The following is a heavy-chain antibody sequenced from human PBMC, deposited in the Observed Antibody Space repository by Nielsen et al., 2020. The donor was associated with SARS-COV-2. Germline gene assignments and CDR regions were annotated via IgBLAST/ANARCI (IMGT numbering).Heavy chain of an antibody. J-gene: IGHJ2*01. Sequence: GGSLRLSCEASGFSFSTHEMNWVRQAPGKGLEWVSYISSGSSTIYYADSVKGRFTISRDNAKNSLFLQMNSLRAEDTAVYYCARAGYCSSTSCYGSYWYFDLWGRGTLVTVSS. V-gene: IGHV3-48*01. D-gene: IGHD2-2*01. CDR2: ISSGSSTI. CDR1: GFSFSTHE. CDR3: ARAGYCSSTSCYGSYWYFDL.